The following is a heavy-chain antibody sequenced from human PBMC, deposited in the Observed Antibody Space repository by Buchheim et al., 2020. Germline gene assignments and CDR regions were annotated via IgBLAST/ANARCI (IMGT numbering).Heavy chain of an antibody. CDR1: GFTFSSYW. V-gene: IGHV3-7*01. D-gene: IGHD2-15*01. Sequence: EVQLVESGGGLVQPGGSLRLSCAASGFTFSSYWMSWVRQAPGKGLEWVANIKQDGSEKYYVDSVKGRFTIYRDNAKNSLYLQMNSLRAEDTAVYYCARDQCSGGSCYYYYYGMDVWGQGTT. J-gene: IGHJ6*02. CDR3: ARDQCSGGSCYYYYYGMDV. CDR2: IKQDGSEK.